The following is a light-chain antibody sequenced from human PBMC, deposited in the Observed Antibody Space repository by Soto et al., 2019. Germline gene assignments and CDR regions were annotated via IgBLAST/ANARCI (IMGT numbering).Light chain of an antibody. V-gene: IGKV3-11*01. CDR2: DAS. J-gene: IGKJ1*01. CDR1: QTISSGF. CDR3: QQRSSWPRT. Sequence: EIVLTQSPGILYLSPGDRATLSCMASQTISSGFLAWYQQKVGQAPRLLIYDASNRATGIPARFSASGSGADFTLTISSLEPEDFAVYYCQQRSSWPRTFGQGTRWIS.